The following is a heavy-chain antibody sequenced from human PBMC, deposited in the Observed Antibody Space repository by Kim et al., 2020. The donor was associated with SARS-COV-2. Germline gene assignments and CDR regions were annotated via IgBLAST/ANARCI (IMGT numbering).Heavy chain of an antibody. V-gene: IGHV3-23*01. CDR2: IRGSGDKT. Sequence: GGSLRLSCAASSFTFSSYAMTWVRQAPGKGLEWVSTIRGSGDKTYYADSVKGRFTISRDNAKNTMYLQMNNLRVEDTAVYYCGQGAKRWYYNGMDVEGQG. CDR1: SFTFSSYA. D-gene: IGHD1-1*01. J-gene: IGHJ6*02. CDR3: GQGAKRWYYNGMDV.